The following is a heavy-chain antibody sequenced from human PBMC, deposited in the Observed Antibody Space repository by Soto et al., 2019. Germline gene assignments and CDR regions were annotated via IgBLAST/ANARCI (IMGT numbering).Heavy chain of an antibody. CDR2: IKSKTDGGTT. CDR1: GFTFSNAW. Sequence: GGSLRLSCAASGFTFSNAWMNWVRQAPGKGLEWVGRIKSKTDGGTTDYAAPVKGRFTISRDDSKNTLYLQMNSLKTEDTAVYYCTTGPVDTAMVTFLDYWGQGTLVTVSS. D-gene: IGHD5-18*01. V-gene: IGHV3-15*07. J-gene: IGHJ4*02. CDR3: TTGPVDTAMVTFLDY.